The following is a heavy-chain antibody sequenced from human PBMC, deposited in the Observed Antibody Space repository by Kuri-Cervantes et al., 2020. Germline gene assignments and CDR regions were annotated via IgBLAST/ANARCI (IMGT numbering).Heavy chain of an antibody. CDR1: VFSLSNAW. CDR2: IKSKSDGGTT. V-gene: IGHV3-15*01. J-gene: IGHJ4*02. Sequence: GGSLRLSCAGSVFSLSNAWMSWVRQAPGKGLEWVCRIKSKSDGGTTDYAEHVKGRITISRDDLKNTLYLQMNKLSAEDTAEYCCAKSFGKVGATGYFDDWGQGTLVTVSS. D-gene: IGHD1-26*01. CDR3: AKSFGKVGATGYFDD.